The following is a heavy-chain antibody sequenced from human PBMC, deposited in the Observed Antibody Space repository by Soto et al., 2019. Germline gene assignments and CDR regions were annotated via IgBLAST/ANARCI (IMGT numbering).Heavy chain of an antibody. V-gene: IGHV3-43*01. CDR1: GFTLDVYP. CDR3: AKDLRDCSSTSCYNYYYYYGMDV. CDR2: IVWVGGST. D-gene: IGHD2-2*01. J-gene: IGHJ6*02. Sequence: EVQLVESGGVVVQPGGSLRLSCAASGFTLDVYPLPWFRKVPGRGLEGVSLIVWVGGSTYYADSVKGRFTISRDNSKNSLYLQMNSLRTEDTALYYCAKDLRDCSSTSCYNYYYYYGMDVWGQGTTVTVSS.